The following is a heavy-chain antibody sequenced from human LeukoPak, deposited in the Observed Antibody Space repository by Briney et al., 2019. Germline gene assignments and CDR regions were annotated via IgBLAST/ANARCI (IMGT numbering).Heavy chain of an antibody. CDR1: GGSFSGYY. J-gene: IGHJ5*02. V-gene: IGHV4-34*01. CDR3: ARPLSEGFDP. D-gene: IGHD3-16*02. CDR2: INHSGST. Sequence: SETLSLTCAVYGGSFSGYYWSWIRQPPGKGLEWIGEINHSGSTNYNPSLKSRVTISVDTSKNQFSLKLSSVTAADTAVYYCARPLSEGFDPWGQGTLVTVSS.